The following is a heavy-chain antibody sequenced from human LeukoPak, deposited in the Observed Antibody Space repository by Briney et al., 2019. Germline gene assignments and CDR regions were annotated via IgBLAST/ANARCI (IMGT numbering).Heavy chain of an antibody. CDR3: ARQNSGYELGRFDY. CDR2: IYPGDSDT. V-gene: IGHV5-51*01. J-gene: IGHJ4*02. CDR1: GYSFTNYW. Sequence: GESLKISCQGSGYSFTNYWIGWVRQMPGKGLEWMGIIYPGDSDTRCSPSFQGQVTISADKSISTAYLQWSSLKASDTAMYYCARQNSGYELGRFDYWGQGTLVTVSS. D-gene: IGHD5-12*01.